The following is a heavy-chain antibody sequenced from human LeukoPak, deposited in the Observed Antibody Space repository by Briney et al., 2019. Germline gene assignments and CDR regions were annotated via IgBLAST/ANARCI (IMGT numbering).Heavy chain of an antibody. CDR1: GYTFTGYY. CDR2: INPNSGGT. D-gene: IGHD3-9*01. J-gene: IGHJ4*02. V-gene: IGHV1-2*04. Sequence: GASVKVSCKASGYTFTGYYMHWVRQAPGQGLEWMGWINPNSGGTNYAQKFQGWVTMTRDTSISTAYMELSRLRSDDTAVYYCARGLGYDILTGYDYWGQGTLSPSPQ. CDR3: ARGLGYDILTGYDY.